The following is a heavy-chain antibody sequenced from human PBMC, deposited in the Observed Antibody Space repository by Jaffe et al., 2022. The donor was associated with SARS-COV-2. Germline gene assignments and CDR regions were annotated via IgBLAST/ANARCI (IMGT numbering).Heavy chain of an antibody. CDR3: AKPNLADTASHQKYYFDY. V-gene: IGHV3-23*01. CDR1: GFTFSSYA. J-gene: IGHJ4*02. D-gene: IGHD5-18*01. Sequence: EVQLLESGGGLVQPGGSLRLSCAASGFTFSSYAMSWVRQAPGKGLEWVSAISGSGGSTYYADSVKGRFTISRDNSKNTLYLQMNSLRAEDTAVYYCAKPNLADTASHQKYYFDYWGQGTLVTVSS. CDR2: ISGSGGST.